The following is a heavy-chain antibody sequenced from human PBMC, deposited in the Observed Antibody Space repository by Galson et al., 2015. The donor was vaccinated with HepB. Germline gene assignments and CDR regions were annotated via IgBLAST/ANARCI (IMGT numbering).Heavy chain of an antibody. D-gene: IGHD2-15*01. J-gene: IGHJ4*02. CDR1: GFTFSNYA. V-gene: IGHV3-23*01. CDR2: IIADGGRT. Sequence: SLRLSCAASGFTFSNYAMSWVRQAPGKGLEWVSAIIADGGRTYYAESVKGRFTIPRDNSRNTLFLQMNSLRGEDTAVYYCANEGAASGAGYFDSWGQGTLVTVSS. CDR3: ANEGAASGAGYFDS.